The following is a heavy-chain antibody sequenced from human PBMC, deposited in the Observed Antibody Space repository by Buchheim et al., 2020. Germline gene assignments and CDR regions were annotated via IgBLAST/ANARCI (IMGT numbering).Heavy chain of an antibody. D-gene: IGHD3-10*01. CDR3: ARDPGGITATYYFDS. J-gene: IGHJ4*02. Sequence: QVQLQESGPGLVKPSETLSLTCTVSGGSVFSDIYYWHWIRQPPGKGLEWIGYISYSGRTSYNPSITSRATLSLDSSKTHFSLKLSSVTAADTAVYFCARDPGGITATYYFDSWGQGTL. CDR1: GGSVFSDIYY. CDR2: ISYSGRT. V-gene: IGHV4-61*01.